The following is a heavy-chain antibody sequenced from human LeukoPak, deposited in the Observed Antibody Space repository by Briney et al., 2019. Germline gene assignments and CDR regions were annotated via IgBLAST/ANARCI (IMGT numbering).Heavy chain of an antibody. CDR1: GYTFTNSG. Sequence: ASVKVSCKASGYTFTNSGISWVRQAPGQGLEWMGWISPYNGDTNYAQKLQGRVTMTTDTSTSTAYMELRSLRSDDTAVYYCARSWRGGSCYVLFDYWGQGTLVTVSS. CDR3: ARSWRGGSCYVLFDY. CDR2: ISPYNGDT. J-gene: IGHJ4*02. D-gene: IGHD2-15*01. V-gene: IGHV1-18*01.